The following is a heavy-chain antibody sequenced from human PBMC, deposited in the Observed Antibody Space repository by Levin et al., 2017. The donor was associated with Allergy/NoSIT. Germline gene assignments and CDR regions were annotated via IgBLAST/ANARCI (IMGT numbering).Heavy chain of an antibody. D-gene: IGHD2-15*01. J-gene: IGHJ4*02. Sequence: PSETLSLTCTVSDASISSSSYYWGWIRQPPGKGLEWIGNVYYSGITYYNPSLKSRVAISVDTSKKQFSLKLSAVTAADTAVYYCARERGTVIAVTPLFDYWGQGTQVTVSS. CDR1: DASISSSSYY. V-gene: IGHV4-39*01. CDR3: ARERGTVIAVTPLFDY. CDR2: VYYSGIT.